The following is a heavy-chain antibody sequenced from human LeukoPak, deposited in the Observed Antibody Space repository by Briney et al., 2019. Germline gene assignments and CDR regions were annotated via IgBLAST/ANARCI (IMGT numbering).Heavy chain of an antibody. CDR2: ISGSSSKM. D-gene: IGHD4-17*01. Sequence: GGSLRLSCAASGFTFSSYSMNWVRQAPGKGLEWVSSISGSSSKMYYADSVKGRFTISRDNAKNSLYLQMNSLRAEDTAVYYCAREDGEGFDPWGQGTLVTVSS. V-gene: IGHV3-21*01. J-gene: IGHJ5*02. CDR3: AREDGEGFDP. CDR1: GFTFSSYS.